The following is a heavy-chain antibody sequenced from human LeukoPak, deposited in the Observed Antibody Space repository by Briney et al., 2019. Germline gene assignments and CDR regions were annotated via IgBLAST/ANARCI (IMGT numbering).Heavy chain of an antibody. Sequence: SETQSLTCTISGSSITSVSHYWGWISQPPGKGLEWIGDIYYTGSTYYSPSLRSRVTMSVHTSENQFSLRLNSVTAVDTAVYYCARRWGNIVGVTYEYWGQGTLVTVSS. CDR3: ARRWGNIVGVTYEY. CDR2: IYYTGST. CDR1: GSSITSVSHY. J-gene: IGHJ4*02. V-gene: IGHV4-39*01. D-gene: IGHD3-16*01.